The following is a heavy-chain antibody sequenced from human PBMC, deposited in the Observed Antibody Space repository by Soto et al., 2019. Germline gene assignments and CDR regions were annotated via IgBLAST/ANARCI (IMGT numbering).Heavy chain of an antibody. CDR2: MNHNSGNT. V-gene: IGHV1-8*01. D-gene: IGHD3-9*01. CDR1: GYTFTSYD. CDR3: ARGWGDILTGYTDAFDI. Sequence: ASVKVSCKASGYTFTSYDINWVRQATGQGLEWMGWMNHNSGNTGYAQKFQGRVTMTRNTSISTAYMELSSLRSEDTAVYYCARGWGDILTGYTDAFDIWGQGTMVTVSS. J-gene: IGHJ3*02.